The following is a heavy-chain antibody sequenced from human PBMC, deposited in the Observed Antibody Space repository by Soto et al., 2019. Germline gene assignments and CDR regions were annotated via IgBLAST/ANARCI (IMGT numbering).Heavy chain of an antibody. CDR2: IWYDGSNK. CDR1: GFTFSSYG. V-gene: IGHV3-33*01. D-gene: IGHD6-19*01. Sequence: PGGSLRLSSAASGFTFSSYGMHWVRQAPGKGLEWVAVIWYDGSNKYYADSVKGRFTISRDNSKNTLYLQMNSLRAEDTAVYYCARPGGWYGTYYYYGMDVWGQGTTVTVSS. J-gene: IGHJ6*02. CDR3: ARPGGWYGTYYYYGMDV.